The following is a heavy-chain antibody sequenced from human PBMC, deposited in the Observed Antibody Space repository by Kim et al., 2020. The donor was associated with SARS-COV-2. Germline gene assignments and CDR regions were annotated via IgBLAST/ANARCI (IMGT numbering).Heavy chain of an antibody. D-gene: IGHD6-6*01. V-gene: IGHV3-48*02. CDR3: ARDTSSSSDPLDY. J-gene: IGHJ4*02. CDR1: GFTFSNYR. Sequence: GGSLRLSCSASGFTFSNYRMNWVRQAPGKGLECVSYISSNRKNRYYADSVKGRFTISRDDAKNSLYLQMNSLRDVDSAVYYCARDTSSSSDPLDYWGQGTLVTVSS. CDR2: ISSNRKNR.